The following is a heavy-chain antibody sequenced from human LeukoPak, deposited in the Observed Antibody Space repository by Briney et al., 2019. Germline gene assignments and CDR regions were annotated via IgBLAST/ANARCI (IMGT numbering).Heavy chain of an antibody. CDR2: ISYDGSNK. CDR1: GFTFSSFG. D-gene: IGHD5-12*01. J-gene: IGHJ6*02. Sequence: GGSLRLSCAASGFTFSSFGMHWVRQAPGKGLEWVAVISYDGSNKYYADFVKGRFTISRDNSQNTLYLQMNSLRPEDTAVYYCGRLMGGYDSYFYGMDVWGQGTTVTVSS. V-gene: IGHV3-30*03. CDR3: GRLMGGYDSYFYGMDV.